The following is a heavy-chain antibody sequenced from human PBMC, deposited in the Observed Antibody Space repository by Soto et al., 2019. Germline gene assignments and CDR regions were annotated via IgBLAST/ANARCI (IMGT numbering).Heavy chain of an antibody. CDR1: GGSISSSNW. CDR2: IYHSGST. Sequence: TLSLTCAVSGGSISSSNWWSWVRQPPGKGLEWIGEIYHSGSTNYNPSLKSRVTISVDTSKNQFSLRLTSMTAADTAVYYCATGRSEVVPGAMDTWGQGTLVTVSS. J-gene: IGHJ5*02. CDR3: ATGRSEVVPGAMDT. V-gene: IGHV4-4*02. D-gene: IGHD2-2*01.